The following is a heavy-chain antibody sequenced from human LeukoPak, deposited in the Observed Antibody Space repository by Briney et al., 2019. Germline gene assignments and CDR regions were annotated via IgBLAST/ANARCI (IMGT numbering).Heavy chain of an antibody. CDR3: ARDRPKAYYYDSSGYAL. CDR1: GYTSTGYY. V-gene: IGHV1-2*02. Sequence: ASVKVSCKASGYTSTGYYMHWVRQAPGQGLEWMGWINPNSGGTNYAQEFQGRVTMTRDTSISTAYMELSRLRSDDTAVYYCARDRPKAYYYDSSGYALWGQGTLVTVSS. J-gene: IGHJ4*02. CDR2: INPNSGGT. D-gene: IGHD3-22*01.